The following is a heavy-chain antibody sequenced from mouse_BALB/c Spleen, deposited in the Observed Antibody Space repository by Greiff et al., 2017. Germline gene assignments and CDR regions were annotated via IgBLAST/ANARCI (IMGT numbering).Heavy chain of an antibody. Sequence: QVQLKESGPQLVRPGASVKISCKASGYSFTSYWMHWVKQRPGQGLEWIGMIDPSDSETRLNQKFKDKATLTVDKSSSTAYMQLSSPTSEDSAVYYCARTGRDYAMDYWGQGTSVTVSS. CDR2: IDPSDSET. J-gene: IGHJ4*01. D-gene: IGHD4-1*01. V-gene: IGHV1S126*01. CDR3: ARTGRDYAMDY. CDR1: GYSFTSYW.